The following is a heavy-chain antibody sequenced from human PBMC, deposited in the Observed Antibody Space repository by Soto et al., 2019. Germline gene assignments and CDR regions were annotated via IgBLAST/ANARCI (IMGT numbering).Heavy chain of an antibody. D-gene: IGHD4-17*01. CDR1: GGSISSGGYY. CDR2: IYYSGST. CDR3: ARWGMTTVTAGWFDP. V-gene: IGHV4-31*03. Sequence: SETLSLTYTVSGGSISSGGYYWSWIRQHPGKGLEWIGYIYYSGSTYYNPSLKSRVTISVDTSKNQFSLKLSSVTAADTAVYYCARWGMTTVTAGWFDPWGQGTLVTVSS. J-gene: IGHJ5*02.